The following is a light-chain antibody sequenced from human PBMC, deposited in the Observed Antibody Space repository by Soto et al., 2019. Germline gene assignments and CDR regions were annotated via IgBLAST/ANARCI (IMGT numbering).Light chain of an antibody. Sequence: EIVLTQSPGTLSLSPVERATLSCMASQSVSSSSLAWYQQKPGQAPRLLIYGASSRATGIPDRFSGSGSGTDFTLTINRLEPEDFAVYYCQQYGSSLITFGQGTRLEIK. CDR1: QSVSSSS. J-gene: IGKJ5*01. CDR2: GAS. CDR3: QQYGSSLIT. V-gene: IGKV3-20*01.